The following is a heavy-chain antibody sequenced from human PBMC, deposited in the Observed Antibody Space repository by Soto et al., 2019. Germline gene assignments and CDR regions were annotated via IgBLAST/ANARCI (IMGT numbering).Heavy chain of an antibody. Sequence: SETLSLTCGISGGSISGYSWSWIRQPPGKGLEWVGYIYYDGTARHNPSLKSRVTISLETSRSQFSLRLSSVSAADTAVYYCAGEGTWSGYYYYALAVWGQGTTVTVSS. CDR2: IYYDGTA. CDR1: GGSISGYS. D-gene: IGHD1-1*01. V-gene: IGHV4-59*08. CDR3: AGEGTWSGYYYYALAV. J-gene: IGHJ6*02.